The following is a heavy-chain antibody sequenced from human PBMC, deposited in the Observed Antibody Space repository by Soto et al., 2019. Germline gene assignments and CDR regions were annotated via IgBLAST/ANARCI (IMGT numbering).Heavy chain of an antibody. V-gene: IGHV4-61*01. D-gene: IGHD6-19*01. CDR2: ISYSGST. Sequence: SETLSLTCSVSGGSISSGSYYWSWIRQPPGKGLEWIGYISYSGSTNYNPSLKSRVTISVDTSKNQFSLKVRSVTAADTAVYYCARGRGQWLVLDWFDPWGQGTLVTVSS. CDR1: GGSISSGSYY. CDR3: ARGRGQWLVLDWFDP. J-gene: IGHJ5*02.